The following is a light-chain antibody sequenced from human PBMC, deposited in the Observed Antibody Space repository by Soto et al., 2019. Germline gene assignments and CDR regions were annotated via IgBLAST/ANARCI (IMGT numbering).Light chain of an antibody. V-gene: IGKV1-39*01. CDR2: GAS. J-gene: IGKJ2*01. CDR1: QSINIY. CDR3: QQSYRSPYT. Sequence: IQMTQSPSSLSASVGDSVTVTCRASQSINIYLNWYQQKPGKAPTLLIYGASRLQGGVPSRFTGGGSRTDFTLTISSLQPEDFATYYCQQSYRSPYTFGQGTKLEIK.